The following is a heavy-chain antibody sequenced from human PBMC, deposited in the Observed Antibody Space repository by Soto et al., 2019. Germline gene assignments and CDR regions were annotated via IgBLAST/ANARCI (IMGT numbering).Heavy chain of an antibody. J-gene: IGHJ4*02. D-gene: IGHD3-16*01. CDR1: GGSFSDHY. V-gene: IGHV4-34*01. CDR3: ARAPLIKSAEVKSFVDF. Sequence: LSLTCAVSGGSFSDHYWTWIRQPPGKGMEWIGEIHHSGTSHYNPSFKSRATMSLDTSKNQFSLDLRSVIAADTALYYCARAPLIKSAEVKSFVDFWGQGTLVTVSS. CDR2: IHHSGTS.